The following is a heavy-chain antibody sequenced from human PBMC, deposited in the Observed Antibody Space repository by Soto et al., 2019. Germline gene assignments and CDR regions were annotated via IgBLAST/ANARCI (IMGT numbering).Heavy chain of an antibody. J-gene: IGHJ4*02. CDR1: GGTFSSYT. CDR3: ASSSTAMAPFDY. V-gene: IGHV1-69*02. CDR2: IIPILGIA. Sequence: QVQLVQSGAEVKKPGSSVQVSCKASGGTFSSYTISWVRQAPGQGLEWMGRIIPILGIANYAQKFQGRVTITADKSTSTAYMELSSLRSEDTAVYYCASSSTAMAPFDYWGQGTLVTVSS. D-gene: IGHD5-18*01.